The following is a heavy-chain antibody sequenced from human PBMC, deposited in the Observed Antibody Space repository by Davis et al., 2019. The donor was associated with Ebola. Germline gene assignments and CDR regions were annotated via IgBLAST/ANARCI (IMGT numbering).Heavy chain of an antibody. CDR1: GDSVSMNSAG. J-gene: IGHJ4*02. V-gene: IGHV6-1*01. CDR3: ARGWLRTGFDY. CDR2: TYYNSKWYN. Sequence: HSQTLSLTCAISGDSVSMNSAGWNWIRQSPSRGLEWLGRTYYNSKWYNDYAESVKSRITINPDTSKNQFSLQLSSVTPEDTAVYYCARGWLRTGFDYWGQGTLVIVSS. D-gene: IGHD5-12*01.